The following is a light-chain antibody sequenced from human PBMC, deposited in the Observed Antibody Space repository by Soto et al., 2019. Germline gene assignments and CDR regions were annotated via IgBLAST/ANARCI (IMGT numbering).Light chain of an antibody. J-gene: IGKJ1*01. Sequence: EIVMTQSPATLSVSPGERATLSCRASQSVRNNLAWYQQKPGQAPRLLISDISTRATGIPARFSGSGSGTEFTLTISRLQSEDFAVYYCQQYNSWWTFGQGTKVDIK. CDR1: QSVRNN. CDR3: QQYNSWWT. V-gene: IGKV3-15*01. CDR2: DIS.